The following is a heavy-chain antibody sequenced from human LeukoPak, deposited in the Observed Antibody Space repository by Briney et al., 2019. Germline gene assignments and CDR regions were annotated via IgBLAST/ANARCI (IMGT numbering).Heavy chain of an antibody. V-gene: IGHV3-66*01. CDR3: ARAEQWLAFDY. Sequence: PGGSLRLSCSASGFTFSNYYMHWVRQAPGKGLEWVSVIYSGDSTSYADSVKGRFTISRDNSKNTLYLQMNSLRAEDTAVYYCARAEQWLAFDYWGQGTLVTVSS. D-gene: IGHD6-19*01. CDR2: IYSGDST. J-gene: IGHJ4*02. CDR1: GFTFSNYY.